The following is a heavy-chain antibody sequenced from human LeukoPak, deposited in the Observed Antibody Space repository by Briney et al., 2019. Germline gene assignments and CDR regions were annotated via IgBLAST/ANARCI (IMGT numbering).Heavy chain of an antibody. Sequence: PGGSLRLSCAASGFTFSSYAMHWVRQAPGKGLEYVSAISSNGGSTYYANSVKGRFTISRDNSKNTLYLQMGSLRAEDMAVYYCARGMRFVGATVSYYYYYMDVWGKGTTVTISS. D-gene: IGHD1-26*01. CDR1: GFTFSSYA. CDR2: ISSNGGST. V-gene: IGHV3-64*01. J-gene: IGHJ6*03. CDR3: ARGMRFVGATVSYYYYYMDV.